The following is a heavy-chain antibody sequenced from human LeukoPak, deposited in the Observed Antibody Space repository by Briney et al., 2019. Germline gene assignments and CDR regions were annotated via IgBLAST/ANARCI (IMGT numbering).Heavy chain of an antibody. CDR2: ISGSGGST. Sequence: GGSLRLSCAASGFTFSSYAMSWVRQAPGKGLEWVSAISGSGGSTYYADSVKGRFTISRDNAKNSLYLQMNSLRAEDTAVYYCARGPWDSSRSPPGRAPHYYYYFRMDVGARGTTHTVPS. D-gene: IGHD6-13*01. V-gene: IGHV3-23*01. J-gene: IGHJ6*02. CDR3: ARGPWDSSRSPPGRAPHYYYYFRMDV. CDR1: GFTFSSYA.